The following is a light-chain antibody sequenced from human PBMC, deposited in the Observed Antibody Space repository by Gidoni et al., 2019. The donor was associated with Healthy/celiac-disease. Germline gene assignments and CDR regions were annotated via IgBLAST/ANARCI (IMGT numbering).Light chain of an antibody. Sequence: DIQMTQSPSSLSASVGDRVNITCRASQSISSYLTWYQQKPGKAPKLLIYAASSLQSGVPSRFSGSGSGTDFTLTISSLQPEDFATYYCQQSYSTSFTVGPXTKVDIK. CDR3: QQSYSTSFT. J-gene: IGKJ3*01. CDR1: QSISSY. CDR2: AAS. V-gene: IGKV1-39*01.